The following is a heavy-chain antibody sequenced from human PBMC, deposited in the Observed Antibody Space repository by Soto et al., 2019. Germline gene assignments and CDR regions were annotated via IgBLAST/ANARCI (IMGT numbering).Heavy chain of an antibody. CDR1: GGPFSSYA. CDR3: ARERQKWLRLGSMVY. J-gene: IGHJ4*02. V-gene: IGHV1-69*13. D-gene: IGHD5-12*01. CDR2: IIPIFGTA. Sequence: GASVEVSSKASGGPFSSYATSSVRQAPGQGLEWMGGIIPIFGTANYAQKFQGRVTITADESTSTAYMELSSLRSEDTAVYYCARERQKWLRLGSMVYWGQGTLVTVSS.